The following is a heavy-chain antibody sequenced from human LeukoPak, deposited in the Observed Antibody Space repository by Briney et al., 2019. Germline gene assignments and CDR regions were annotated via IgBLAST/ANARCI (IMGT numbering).Heavy chain of an antibody. CDR1: GYSIGSGYY. V-gene: IGHV4-38-2*02. Sequence: PSETLSLTCTVSGYSIGSGYYWGWIRQPPGKGLEWIGSIYHSGSTYYNPSLKSRVTISVDTSKNQFSLKLSSVTAADTAVYYCARYSSSWSRDAFDIWGQGTMVTVSS. D-gene: IGHD6-13*01. CDR3: ARYSSSWSRDAFDI. J-gene: IGHJ3*02. CDR2: IYHSGST.